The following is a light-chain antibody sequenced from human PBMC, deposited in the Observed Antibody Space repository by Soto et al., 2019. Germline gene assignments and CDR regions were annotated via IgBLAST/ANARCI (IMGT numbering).Light chain of an antibody. CDR2: KAS. CDR3: QQYGSSSPWT. Sequence: DIQMTQSPSTLSASVGDRVTITCRASQSISSWLAWYQQKPGRAPKLLIYKASSLETGVPSRFSGSGSRTEFTLIISSLQPDDFASYYCQQYGSSSPWTFGHGTKVEIK. CDR1: QSISSW. V-gene: IGKV1-5*03. J-gene: IGKJ1*01.